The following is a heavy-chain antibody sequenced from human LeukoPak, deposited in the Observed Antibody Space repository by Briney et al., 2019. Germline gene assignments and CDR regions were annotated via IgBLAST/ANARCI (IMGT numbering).Heavy chain of an antibody. V-gene: IGHV3-11*04. Sequence: PGGSLRLSCAASGFTFSDYYMSWIRQAPGKGLEWVSYISSSGSTIYYADSVKGRFTISRDNAKNSLYLQMNSLRAEDTAVYYCARDPSPPYYYDSSGYFGYWGQGTLVTVSS. CDR1: GFTFSDYY. CDR3: ARDPSPPYYYDSSGYFGY. D-gene: IGHD3-22*01. J-gene: IGHJ4*02. CDR2: ISSSGSTI.